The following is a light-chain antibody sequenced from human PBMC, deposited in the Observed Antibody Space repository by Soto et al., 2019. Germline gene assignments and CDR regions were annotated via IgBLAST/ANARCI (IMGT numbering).Light chain of an antibody. CDR1: QDISNY. CDR2: DAS. J-gene: IGKJ3*01. Sequence: DIQMTQSPSSLSASVGDRVTITRQASQDISNYLNWYQQKPGKAPKLLIYDASNLETGVPSRFSGSGSGTDFTFTISSLQPEDIATYYCQQYDNLPLTFGPGTKVDIK. V-gene: IGKV1-33*01. CDR3: QQYDNLPLT.